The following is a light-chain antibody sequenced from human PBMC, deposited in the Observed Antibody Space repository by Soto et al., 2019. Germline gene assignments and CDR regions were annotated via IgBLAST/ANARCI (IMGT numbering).Light chain of an antibody. CDR2: EVS. Sequence: QSVLTQPASVSGSPGQSITISCTGTSSDVVGYNYVSWFQQHPGKAPKLKIYEVSNRPSGVSNRFSGSKSGYTASLTISELQAEDEADYYCTSFTSSSTWVFGGGTKVTVL. V-gene: IGLV2-14*03. CDR3: TSFTSSSTWV. CDR1: SSDVVGYNY. J-gene: IGLJ3*02.